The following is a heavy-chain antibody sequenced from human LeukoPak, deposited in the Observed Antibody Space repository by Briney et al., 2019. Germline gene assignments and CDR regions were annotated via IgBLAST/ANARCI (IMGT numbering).Heavy chain of an antibody. CDR3: AKELLGAAAFDY. Sequence: GGSLRLSCAASGFTFSSYAMSWVRQAPGKGLEWVSAISGSGGSTYYADSVKGRFTISTDTSKNTLYLQRNSLRAEDTAVYYCAKELLGAAAFDYWGQGTLVTVS. J-gene: IGHJ4*02. CDR1: GFTFSSYA. D-gene: IGHD2/OR15-2a*01. CDR2: ISGSGGST. V-gene: IGHV3-23*01.